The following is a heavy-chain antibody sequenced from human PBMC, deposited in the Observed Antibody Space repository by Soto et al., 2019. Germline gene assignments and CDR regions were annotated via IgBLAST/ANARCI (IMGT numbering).Heavy chain of an antibody. D-gene: IGHD3-10*01. J-gene: IGHJ4*02. Sequence: SETLSLTCTVSGDSITGGGYYWSWVRQLPGKGLEWIGCVYYTGTTYYNPSLKSRITISIDSSKNQFSLTLSSVTAADTALYICARGAPRGRGVPTYLHYWGQGTLVTV. CDR3: ARGAPRGRGVPTYLHY. V-gene: IGHV4-31*03. CDR1: GDSITGGGYY. CDR2: VYYTGTT.